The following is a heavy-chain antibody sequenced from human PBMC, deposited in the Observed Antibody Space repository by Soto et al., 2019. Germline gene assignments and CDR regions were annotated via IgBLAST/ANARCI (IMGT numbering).Heavy chain of an antibody. J-gene: IGHJ6*02. CDR1: GFTFSSYG. D-gene: IGHD1-26*01. V-gene: IGHV3-30*18. Sequence: GGSLRLSCAASGFTFSSYGMHWVRQAPGKGLEWVAVISYDGSNKYYADSVKGRFTISRDNSKNTLYLQMNSLRAEDTAVYYCAKVHGYYNAYYYYGMDVWGQGTTVTVSS. CDR2: ISYDGSNK. CDR3: AKVHGYYNAYYYYGMDV.